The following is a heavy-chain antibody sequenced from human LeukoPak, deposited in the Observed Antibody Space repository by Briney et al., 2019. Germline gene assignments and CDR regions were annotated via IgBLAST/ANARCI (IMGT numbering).Heavy chain of an antibody. J-gene: IGHJ6*02. CDR3: ARDNIVATLPYYYYGMDV. V-gene: IGHV3-30-3*01. CDR1: GFTFSSYA. CDR2: ISYDGSNK. D-gene: IGHD5-12*01. Sequence: GGSLRLSCAASGFTFSSYAMHWVRQAPGKGLEWVAVISYDGSNKYYADSVKGRFTISRDNAKNSLYLQMNSLRAEDTAVYYCARDNIVATLPYYYYGMDVWGQGTTVTVSS.